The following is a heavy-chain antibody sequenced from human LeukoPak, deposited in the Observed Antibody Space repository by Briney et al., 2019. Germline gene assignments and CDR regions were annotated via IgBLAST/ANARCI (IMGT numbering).Heavy chain of an antibody. CDR1: GGSISSSSYY. D-gene: IGHD3-9*01. Sequence: PSETLSLTCTVSGGSISSSSYYWGWIRQPPGKGLEWIGSIYYSGSTNYNPSLKSRVTMSVDTSKNQFSLKLSSVTAADTAVYYCARADILTGYCLDYWGQGTLVTVSS. CDR3: ARADILTGYCLDY. V-gene: IGHV4-39*07. J-gene: IGHJ4*02. CDR2: IYYSGST.